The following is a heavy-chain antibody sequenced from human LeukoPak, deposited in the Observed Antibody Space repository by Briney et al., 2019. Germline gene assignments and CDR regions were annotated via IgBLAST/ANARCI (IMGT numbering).Heavy chain of an antibody. CDR2: IKQDGSEK. CDR1: GFTFSSYW. J-gene: IGHJ4*02. Sequence: PGGSLRLSCAASGFTFSSYWMSWVRQAPGKGLEWVANIKQDGSEKYYVDSVKGRFTISRDNAKNSLYLQMNSLRAEDTAVYYWARDCNVLRILELVYYFDFWGPGNLVHVS. CDR3: ARDCNVLRILELVYYFDF. D-gene: IGHD3-3*01. V-gene: IGHV3-7*01.